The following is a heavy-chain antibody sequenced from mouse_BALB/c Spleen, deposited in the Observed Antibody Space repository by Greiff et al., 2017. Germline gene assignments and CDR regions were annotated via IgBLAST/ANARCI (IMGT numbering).Heavy chain of an antibody. CDR1: GYTFTSYT. CDR2: INPSSGYT. Sequence: VQLQQSGAELARPGASVKMSCKASGYTFTSYTMHWVKQRPGQGLEWIGYINPSSGYTNYNQKFKDKATLTADKSSSTAYMQLSSLTSEDSAVYYCARGSYYGNYDAMDYWGQGTSVTVSS. D-gene: IGHD2-10*01. V-gene: IGHV1-4*01. CDR3: ARGSYYGNYDAMDY. J-gene: IGHJ4*01.